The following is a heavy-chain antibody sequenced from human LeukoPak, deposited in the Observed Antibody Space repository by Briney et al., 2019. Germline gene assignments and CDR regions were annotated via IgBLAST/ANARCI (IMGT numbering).Heavy chain of an antibody. CDR3: ARQERVAATLDGFDI. CDR1: GYYFTDHW. Sequence: GESLKISCKGSGYYFTDHWIAWVRQMPGKGLEWMGSIYPGDSDIRYSPSFQGQITVSADESINTAYLQWSSLKASDTAMFYCARQERVAATLDGFDIWGQGTMVTVSS. V-gene: IGHV5-51*01. J-gene: IGHJ3*02. D-gene: IGHD2-15*01. CDR2: IYPGDSDI.